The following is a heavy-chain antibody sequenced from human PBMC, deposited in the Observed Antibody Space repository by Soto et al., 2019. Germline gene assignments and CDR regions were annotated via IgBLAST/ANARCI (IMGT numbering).Heavy chain of an antibody. V-gene: IGHV3-15*07. D-gene: IGHD3-22*01. CDR1: GFTFSNAW. CDR2: VKSKNDGGTT. J-gene: IGHJ4*01. CDR3: TTDSYITSIIVRFDY. Sequence: EVHLVESGGGLVKPGGSLRLSCAASGFTFSNAWINWVRQAPGKGLEWVGHVKSKNDGGTTDFAAPVKGRFAISRDDSKNMVYLEMNSLQTEDTAIYYCTTDSYITSIIVRFDYWGHGTLVTVSS.